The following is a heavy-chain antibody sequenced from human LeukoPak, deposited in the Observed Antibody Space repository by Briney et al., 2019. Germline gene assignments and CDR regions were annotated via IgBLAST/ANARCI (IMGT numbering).Heavy chain of an antibody. CDR3: TRVRRGTGSMVDY. V-gene: IGHV3-49*04. Sequence: GGSRRLSCTTSGFTFGDNAMSWVRQAAGEGREWVGLIRSKAYGGTTEYVASVKGRFTISRDDSQSIAYPQMNSLKTEDTAVYYCTRVRRGTGSMVDYWGQGTLVTVSS. CDR2: IRSKAYGGTT. D-gene: IGHD3-10*01. CDR1: GFTFGDNA. J-gene: IGHJ4*02.